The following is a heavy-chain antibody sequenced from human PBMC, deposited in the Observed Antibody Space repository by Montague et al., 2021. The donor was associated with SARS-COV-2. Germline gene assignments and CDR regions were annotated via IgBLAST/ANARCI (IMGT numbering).Heavy chain of an antibody. V-gene: IGHV4-30-2*04. CDR2: HSGTT. J-gene: IGHJ4*02. Sequence: HSGTTYYNPSLKSRVPISVDTSNNQLSLKLTSVTAADTDVCYCARSHILASNRAFDYWGQGTLVTVSS. D-gene: IGHD3-9*01. CDR3: ARSHILASNRAFDY.